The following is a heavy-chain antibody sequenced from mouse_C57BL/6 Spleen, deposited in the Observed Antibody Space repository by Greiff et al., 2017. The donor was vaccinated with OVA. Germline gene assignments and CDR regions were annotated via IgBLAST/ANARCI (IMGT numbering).Heavy chain of an antibody. CDR1: GYTFTSYG. J-gene: IGHJ4*01. V-gene: IGHV1-81*01. D-gene: IGHD4-1*01. Sequence: VQLQESGPELARPGASVKLSCKASGYTFTSYGISWVKQRTGQGLAWIGEMYPRSGNTYYNEKFTGKATLTSAKSSSTAYMELRSFTSEDSAVYVGAELGHYMDYWGQGTSLTVSS. CDR3: AELGHYMDY. CDR2: MYPRSGNT.